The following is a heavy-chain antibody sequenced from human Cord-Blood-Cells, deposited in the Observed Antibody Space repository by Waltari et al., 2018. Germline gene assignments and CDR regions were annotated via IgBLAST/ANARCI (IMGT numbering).Heavy chain of an antibody. J-gene: IGHJ3*02. CDR3: ARDLAPYYDFWSGYYGAFDI. Sequence: QVQLVQSGAEVKKPGASVKVSCKASGYTFTSYGISWVRQAPGQGLEWMGWMSAYNGNTNYAQKRQCRVTMTTDTSTSTAYMELRSLRSDDTAVYYCARDLAPYYDFWSGYYGAFDIWGQGTMVTVSS. D-gene: IGHD3-3*01. CDR2: MSAYNGNT. CDR1: GYTFTSYG. V-gene: IGHV1-18*01.